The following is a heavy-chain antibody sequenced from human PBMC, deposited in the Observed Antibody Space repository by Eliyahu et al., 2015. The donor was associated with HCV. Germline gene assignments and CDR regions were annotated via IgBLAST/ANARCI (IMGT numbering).Heavy chain of an antibody. CDR1: GFTFXXXX. CDR3: ARAHEYSSSSGVRAFTEFDP. CDR2: ISSSSSYI. Sequence: EVQLVESGGGLVKPGGSLRLSCSASGFTFXXXXMTWVRQAPGKGXEWVSSISSSSSYIYYADSVKGRFTISRDNAKNSLYLQMNSLRAEDTAVYYCARAHEYSSSSGVRAFTEFDPWGQGTLVTVSS. V-gene: IGHV3-21*01. D-gene: IGHD6-6*01. J-gene: IGHJ5*02.